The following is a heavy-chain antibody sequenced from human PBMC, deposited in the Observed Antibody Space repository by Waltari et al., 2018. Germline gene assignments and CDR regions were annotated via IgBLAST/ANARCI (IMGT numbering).Heavy chain of an antibody. CDR1: GGSISSYY. D-gene: IGHD2-2*01. J-gene: IGHJ6*02. CDR3: ARSPTPSCGFPTYGMDV. Sequence: QVQLQESGPGLVKPSETLSLTCTVPGGSISSYYWSWIRQPAGKGLEWIGRLYTSGSTNVNPALKRRVTMSVDTSKNQFSLKLGSVTAADTAVYYCARSPTPSCGFPTYGMDVWGQGTTVTVSS. CDR2: LYTSGST. V-gene: IGHV4-4*07.